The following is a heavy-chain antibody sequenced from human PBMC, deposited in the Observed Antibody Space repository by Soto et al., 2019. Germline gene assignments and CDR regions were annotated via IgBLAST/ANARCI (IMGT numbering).Heavy chain of an antibody. CDR3: AKLSHGIQLWHGHDAFDI. J-gene: IGHJ3*02. D-gene: IGHD5-18*01. Sequence: QVQLVESGGGVVQPGRSLRLSCAASGFTFSSYGMHWVRQAPGKGLEWVAVISYDGSNKYYADSVKGRFTISRDNSKNTLYLQMNSLRAEETAVYYCAKLSHGIQLWHGHDAFDIWGQGTMVTVSS. CDR1: GFTFSSYG. CDR2: ISYDGSNK. V-gene: IGHV3-30*18.